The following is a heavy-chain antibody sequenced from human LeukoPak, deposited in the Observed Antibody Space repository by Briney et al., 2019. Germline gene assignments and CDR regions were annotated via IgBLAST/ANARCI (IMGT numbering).Heavy chain of an antibody. CDR3: AKGRPKVGSYYDSSGYPEFDY. J-gene: IGHJ4*02. CDR2: ITFDGGNK. V-gene: IGHV3-30*18. CDR1: GFTFSSYG. Sequence: GGSLRLSCVVSGFTFSSYGIHWVRQAPGKGLEWVAVITFDGGNKYYADSVKGRFTISRDNSKNTLYLQMNSLRAEDTAVYYCAKGRPKVGSYYDSSGYPEFDYWGQGTLVTVSS. D-gene: IGHD3-22*01.